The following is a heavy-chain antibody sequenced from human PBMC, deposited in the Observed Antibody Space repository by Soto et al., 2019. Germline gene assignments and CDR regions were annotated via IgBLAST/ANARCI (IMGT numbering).Heavy chain of an antibody. D-gene: IGHD6-19*01. V-gene: IGHV4-30-4*01. CDR2: IYYSGST. Sequence: SETLSLTCTVSGGSISSGDYYWSWIRQPPEKGLEWIGYIYYSGSTYYNPSLKSRVTISVDTSKNQFSLKLSSVTAADTAVYYCARLTPGYSSRWFIDDWGQGTLVTVSS. J-gene: IGHJ4*02. CDR3: ARLTPGYSSRWFIDD. CDR1: GGSISSGDYY.